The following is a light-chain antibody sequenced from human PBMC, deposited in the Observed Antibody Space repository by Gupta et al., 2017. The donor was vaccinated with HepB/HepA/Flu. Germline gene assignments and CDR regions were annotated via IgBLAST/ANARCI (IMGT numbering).Light chain of an antibody. Sequence: EIVLTQSPAPLSLSPGERASLSCRASQGVENYLAWYQQKPGQAPRLLIYDASNRATGIPARFSGSGSGTDFTLTISSLEPEDFAVYYCQQRSNWPITFGQGTRLEIK. CDR2: DAS. J-gene: IGKJ5*01. V-gene: IGKV3-11*01. CDR3: QQRSNWPIT. CDR1: QGVENY.